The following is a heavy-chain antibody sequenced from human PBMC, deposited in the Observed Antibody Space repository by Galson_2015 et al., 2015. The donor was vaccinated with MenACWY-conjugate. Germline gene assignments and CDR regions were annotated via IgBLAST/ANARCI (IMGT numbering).Heavy chain of an antibody. V-gene: IGHV3-21*01. CDR1: GFNVSSNY. CDR2: ITGTSTYI. D-gene: IGHD2/OR15-2a*01. Sequence: SLRLSCAASGFNVSSNYVNWVRQAPGKGLEWVSSITGTSTYIHYADSVKGRFTISRDNARNSVSLQMNSLRAEDTAVYYCARGANIYFYSMDVWGKGTTVTVSS. J-gene: IGHJ6*03. CDR3: ARGANIYFYSMDV.